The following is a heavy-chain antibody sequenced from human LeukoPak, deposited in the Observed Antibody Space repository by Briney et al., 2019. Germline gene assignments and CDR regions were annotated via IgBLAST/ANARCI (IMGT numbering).Heavy chain of an antibody. D-gene: IGHD1-26*01. CDR1: GFTFTSSA. CDR2: IVVGSGNT. CDR3: AASRDSEPYGFDV. J-gene: IGHJ3*01. V-gene: IGHV1-58*01. Sequence: PEASVKVSCKASGFTFTSSALQCVRQARGQRREWIGWIVVGSGNTNYAQNFQERVTITRDMSTSTAYMEVSSLTSEDTAVYYCAASRDSEPYGFDVWGQGTMVTVSS.